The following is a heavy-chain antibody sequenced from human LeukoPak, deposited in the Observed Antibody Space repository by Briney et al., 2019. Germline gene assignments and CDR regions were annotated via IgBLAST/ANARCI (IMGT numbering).Heavy chain of an antibody. CDR1: DGSISSYY. J-gene: IGHJ3*02. Sequence: PSETLSLTCTVSDGSISSYYWSWIRQPPGKGLEWIGYIYYSGSTNYNPSLKSRVTMSVDTSKTQFSLKLSSVTAADTAVYYCARAPSGWDAFDIWGQGTMVTVPS. CDR2: IYYSGST. D-gene: IGHD6-19*01. V-gene: IGHV4-59*01. CDR3: ARAPSGWDAFDI.